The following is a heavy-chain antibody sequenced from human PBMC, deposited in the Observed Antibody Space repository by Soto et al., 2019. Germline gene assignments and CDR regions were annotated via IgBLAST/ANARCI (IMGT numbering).Heavy chain of an antibody. Sequence: ASVKVSCKASGYTFTSYAMHWVRQAPGQRLEWMGWINAGNGNTKYSQKFQGRVTITRDTSSSTAYMELRSLRSDDTAVYYCARDVPSYGAPGVVVVAATDYWGEGALVTVSS. CDR2: INAGNGNT. CDR3: ARDVPSYGAPGVVVVAATDY. D-gene: IGHD2-15*01. CDR1: GYTFTSYA. J-gene: IGHJ4*02. V-gene: IGHV1-3*01.